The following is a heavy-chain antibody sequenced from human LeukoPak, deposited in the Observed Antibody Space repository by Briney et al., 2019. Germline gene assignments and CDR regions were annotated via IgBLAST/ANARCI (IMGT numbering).Heavy chain of an antibody. CDR2: ISYIGST. V-gene: IGHV4-59*11. CDR3: SRGLDSRKLGY. CDR1: DASISGHY. J-gene: IGHJ4*02. Sequence: SETLSLTCAVSDASISGHYLTWIRQPPGKGLEWIGYISYIGSTNYNPSLKSRVTISVDTSKNLFSLKLNSVTAADTAVYFCSRGLDSRKLGYWGQGTLVTVSS. D-gene: IGHD3-22*01.